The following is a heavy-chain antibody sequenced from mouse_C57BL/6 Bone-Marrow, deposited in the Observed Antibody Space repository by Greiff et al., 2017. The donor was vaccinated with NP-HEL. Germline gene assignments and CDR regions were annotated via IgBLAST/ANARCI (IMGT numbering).Heavy chain of an antibody. CDR2: ISSGSSTI. J-gene: IGHJ2*01. CDR1: GFTFSDYG. D-gene: IGHD3-1*01. V-gene: IGHV5-17*01. CDR3: AGTVDY. Sequence: EVMLVESGGGLVKPGGSLKLSCAASGFTFSDYGMHWVRQAPEKGLEWVAYISSGSSTIYYADTVKGPFTISRDNDKNTLFLQMTRLRSEDTAMYYCAGTVDYWGQGTTLTVSS.